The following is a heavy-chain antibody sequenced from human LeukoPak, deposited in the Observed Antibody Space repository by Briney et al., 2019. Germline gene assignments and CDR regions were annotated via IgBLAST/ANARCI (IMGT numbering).Heavy chain of an antibody. Sequence: SVKVSCKASGGTFSSYAISWVRQAPGQGLEWMGRIIPIFGTANYAQKFQGRVTITTDESTSTAYMELSSLRSEDTAVYYCARELTYYYDSSGYPFDYWGQGTLVTVSS. CDR3: ARELTYYYDSSGYPFDY. J-gene: IGHJ4*02. V-gene: IGHV1-69*05. CDR1: GGTFSSYA. CDR2: IIPIFGTA. D-gene: IGHD3-22*01.